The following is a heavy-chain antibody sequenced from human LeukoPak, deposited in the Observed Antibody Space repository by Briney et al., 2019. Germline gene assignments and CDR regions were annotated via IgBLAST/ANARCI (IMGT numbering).Heavy chain of an antibody. D-gene: IGHD6-19*01. J-gene: IGHJ5*02. CDR2: IYHSGST. V-gene: IGHV4-38-2*02. CDR1: GYSISSGYY. CDR3: ARDANSGWSPNWFDP. Sequence: SETLSLTCTVSGYSISSGYYWGWIRQPPGKGLEWIGSIYHSGSTYYNPSLKSRVTISVDTSKNQFSLKLSSVTAADTAVYYCARDANSGWSPNWFDPRGQGTLVTVSS.